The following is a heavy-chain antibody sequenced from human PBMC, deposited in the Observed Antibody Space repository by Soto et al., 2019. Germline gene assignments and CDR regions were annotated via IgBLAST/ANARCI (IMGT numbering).Heavy chain of an antibody. J-gene: IGHJ3*02. V-gene: IGHV3-30-3*01. Sequence: GQSLKISCAASGFPFSNYAMHWVRQAPGKGLEWVAVVSYDGNNNYYAGSVKGRVTISRDNSRNKLYLQMHSLRAEDTAVYFCARVVVVIPATSPEGFDIWGQGTKVTVPS. CDR2: VSYDGNNN. CDR3: ARVVVVIPATSPEGFDI. CDR1: GFPFSNYA. D-gene: IGHD2-15*01.